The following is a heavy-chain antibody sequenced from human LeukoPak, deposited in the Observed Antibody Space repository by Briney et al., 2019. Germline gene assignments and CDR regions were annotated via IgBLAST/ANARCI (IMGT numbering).Heavy chain of an antibody. V-gene: IGHV4-39*01. Sequence: SETLSLTCTVSGGSISSSSYYWGWIRQPPGKGLEWIGSIYYSGSTYYNPSLKSRVTISVDTSKNQFSLKRSSVTAADTAVYYCARRKYYYDSSGEYYFDYWGQGTLVTVSS. J-gene: IGHJ4*02. CDR3: ARRKYYYDSSGEYYFDY. CDR1: GGSISSSSYY. D-gene: IGHD3-22*01. CDR2: IYYSGST.